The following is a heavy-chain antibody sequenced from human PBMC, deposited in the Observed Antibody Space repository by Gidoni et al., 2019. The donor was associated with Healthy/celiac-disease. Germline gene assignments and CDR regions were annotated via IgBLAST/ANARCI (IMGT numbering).Heavy chain of an antibody. CDR1: GCTLGDYA. D-gene: IGHD4-4*01. Sequence: EVQLVEWGGGLVKPGRALRLSCTASGCTLGDYARSWLRQAPGTGLEWVGFIRSKAYGGTTEYAASVKGRFTISRDDSNSIAYLQMNRLKTEDTAVYYCIRVTLTVTTSYYYGMDVWGQGTTVTVSS. CDR2: IRSKAYGGTT. CDR3: IRVTLTVTTSYYYGMDV. V-gene: IGHV3-49*05. J-gene: IGHJ6*02.